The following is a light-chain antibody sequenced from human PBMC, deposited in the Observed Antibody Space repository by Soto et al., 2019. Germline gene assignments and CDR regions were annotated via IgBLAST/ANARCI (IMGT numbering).Light chain of an antibody. CDR2: DAS. CDR3: QQRSNWPRGT. CDR1: QSVSSY. V-gene: IGKV3-11*01. J-gene: IGKJ1*01. Sequence: EIVLTQSPATLSLSPGERATLSCRASQSVSSYLAWYQQKPGQAPRLLIYDASNRATGIPARFSGSGSGTDFTLTISSLEPEDFAVYYCQQRSNWPRGTFGQGTKVEIE.